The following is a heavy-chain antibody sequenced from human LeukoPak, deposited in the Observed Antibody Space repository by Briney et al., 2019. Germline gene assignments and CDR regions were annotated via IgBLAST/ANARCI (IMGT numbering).Heavy chain of an antibody. Sequence: GGSLRLSCAASGFTFSSYAIHWVRQAPGKGLEWVAVISYDGSNKYYADSVKGRFTTSRDNSKNTLYLQMNSLRAEDTAVYYCARGLGVPAAIFSDFGYWGQGTLVTVSS. CDR3: ARGLGVPAAIFSDFGY. D-gene: IGHD2-2*01. CDR1: GFTFSSYA. CDR2: ISYDGSNK. V-gene: IGHV3-30-3*01. J-gene: IGHJ4*02.